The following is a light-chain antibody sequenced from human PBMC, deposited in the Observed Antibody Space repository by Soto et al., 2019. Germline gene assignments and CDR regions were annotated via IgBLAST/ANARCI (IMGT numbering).Light chain of an antibody. CDR3: QQYNNWPRT. Sequence: DILMTQSPATLSLSPGGRATLSCRASQSVSSYLAWYQQKPGQAPRLLIYDASNRATGIPARFSGSGSGTEFTLTISSLQSEDFAVYYCQQYNNWPRTFGQGTKVDIK. CDR1: QSVSSY. V-gene: IGKV3D-15*01. CDR2: DAS. J-gene: IGKJ1*01.